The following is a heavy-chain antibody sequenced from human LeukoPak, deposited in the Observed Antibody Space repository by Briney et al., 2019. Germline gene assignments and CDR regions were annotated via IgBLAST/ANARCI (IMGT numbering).Heavy chain of an antibody. CDR3: ARGDSSGWEHAFDI. CDR1: GGSISSYY. J-gene: IGHJ3*02. Sequence: SETLSPTCTVSGGSISSYYWSWIRQPPGKGLEWIGYIYYSGSTNYNPSLTSRVTISVYTSKNQFSLKLSSVTAADTAVYYCARGDSSGWEHAFDIWGQGTMVTVSS. CDR2: IYYSGST. D-gene: IGHD6-19*01. V-gene: IGHV4-59*01.